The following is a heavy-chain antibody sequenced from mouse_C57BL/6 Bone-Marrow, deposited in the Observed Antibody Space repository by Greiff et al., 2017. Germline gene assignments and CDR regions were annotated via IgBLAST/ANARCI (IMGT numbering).Heavy chain of an antibody. Sequence: QVQLKQPGAELVKPGASVKMSCKASGYTFTSYWITWVKQRPGQGLEWIGDIYPGSGSTNYNEKFKSKATLTVDTSSSTAYMQLSSLTSEDSAVYYCLYDGYYPWYFDVWGTGTTVTVSS. CDR3: LYDGYYPWYFDV. CDR2: IYPGSGST. V-gene: IGHV1-55*01. CDR1: GYTFTSYW. J-gene: IGHJ1*03. D-gene: IGHD2-3*01.